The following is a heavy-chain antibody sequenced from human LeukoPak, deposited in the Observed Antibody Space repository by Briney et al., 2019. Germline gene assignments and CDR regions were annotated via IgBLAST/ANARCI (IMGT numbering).Heavy chain of an antibody. CDR3: AMYYYDSSGYYYVSLGY. V-gene: IGHV1-69*05. CDR2: IIPIFGTA. CDR1: GGTFSGYA. D-gene: IGHD3-22*01. Sequence: ASVKVSCKASGGTFSGYAISWVRQAPGQGLEWMGRIIPIFGTANYAQKFQGRVTITTDESTSTAYMELSSLRSEDTAVYYCAMYYYDSSGYYYVSLGYWGQGTLVTVSS. J-gene: IGHJ4*02.